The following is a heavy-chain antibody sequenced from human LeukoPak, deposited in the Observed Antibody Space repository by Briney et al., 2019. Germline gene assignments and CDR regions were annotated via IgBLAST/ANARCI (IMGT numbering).Heavy chain of an antibody. D-gene: IGHD3/OR15-3a*01. V-gene: IGHV1-8*02. CDR3: ASGRTGAFDI. Sequence: GASVTVSRTSSGYTFTIYGISWVRQATGQGLEWMGWMNPNSGNTGYAQKFQGRVTMNRNTSISTAYMELSSLRSEDTAVYYCASGRTGAFDIWGQGTMVTVSS. CDR2: MNPNSGNT. CDR1: GYTFTIYG. J-gene: IGHJ3*02.